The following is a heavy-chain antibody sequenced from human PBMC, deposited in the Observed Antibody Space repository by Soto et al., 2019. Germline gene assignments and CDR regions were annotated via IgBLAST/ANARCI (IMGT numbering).Heavy chain of an antibody. CDR2: MYNTGST. J-gene: IGHJ5*02. Sequence: SETLSLTCTVSGGSISGYYWSWIRQPPGKGLEWIGYMYNTGSTVYNPSFKSRVTISVDTSKNQFSLKLNSVTAADTAVYYCARTRAVWFDPWGQGTLVTVSS. CDR3: ARTRAVWFDP. CDR1: GGSISGYY. D-gene: IGHD6-19*01. V-gene: IGHV4-59*01.